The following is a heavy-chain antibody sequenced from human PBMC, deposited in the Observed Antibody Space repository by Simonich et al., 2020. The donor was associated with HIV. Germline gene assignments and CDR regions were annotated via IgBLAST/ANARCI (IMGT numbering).Heavy chain of an antibody. V-gene: IGHV4-34*01. CDR2: INHSGST. Sequence: QVQLQQWGAGLLKPSETLSLTCAVYGGSFRGYYWRWIRLPPGTGLEWIGEINHSGSTNYNPPLKSRVTISVDTSKNQFSLKLSSVTAADTAVYYCARRHPTTVTTPYFDYWGQGTLVTVSS. D-gene: IGHD4-17*01. J-gene: IGHJ4*02. CDR3: ARRHPTTVTTPYFDY. CDR1: GGSFRGYY.